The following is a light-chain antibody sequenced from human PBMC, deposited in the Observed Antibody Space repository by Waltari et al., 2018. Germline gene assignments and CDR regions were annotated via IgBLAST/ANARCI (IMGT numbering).Light chain of an antibody. V-gene: IGKV3-11*01. CDR1: QSVSNN. CDR3: QQRTSWPPGLS. J-gene: IGKJ4*01. Sequence: EIVLTQSPATLSLSPGERATLSCRASQSVSNNLAWYPQKPGQAPRLLIYDVSSRATGIPARISARGAGTDFTLTINSLEPEDSAVYYCQQRTSWPPGLSFGGGTKVEIK. CDR2: DVS.